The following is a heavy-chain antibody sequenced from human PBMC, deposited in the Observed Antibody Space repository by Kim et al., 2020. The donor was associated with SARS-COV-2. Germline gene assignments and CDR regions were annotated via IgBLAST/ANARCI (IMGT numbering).Heavy chain of an antibody. CDR2: IIGSGTTI. D-gene: IGHD4-4*01. CDR3: ARGPNYSPFDY. CDR1: GFTFSSYE. V-gene: IGHV3-48*03. J-gene: IGHJ4*02. Sequence: GGSLRLSCAASGFTFSSYEMNWVRQAPGKGLEWVSYIIGSGTTIYYADAVRGRFTISRDNDKNSLYLQMNSLRAEDTAVYYFARGPNYSPFDYWGQGTRV.